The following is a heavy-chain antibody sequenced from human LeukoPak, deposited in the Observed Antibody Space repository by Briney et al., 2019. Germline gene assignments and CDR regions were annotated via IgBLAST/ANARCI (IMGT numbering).Heavy chain of an antibody. D-gene: IGHD1-26*01. CDR1: GDSVSNKNAA. Sequence: SQTLSLTCAVSGDSVSNKNAAWNWIRQSPSRGLEWLGRTYYRSEWHTDYAFSVKGRITINADTSKNQFSLQLGYVTPEDPAVYYCASGWALSWGQGTLVTVSS. CDR3: ASGWALS. J-gene: IGHJ5*02. V-gene: IGHV6-1*01. CDR2: TYYRSEWHT.